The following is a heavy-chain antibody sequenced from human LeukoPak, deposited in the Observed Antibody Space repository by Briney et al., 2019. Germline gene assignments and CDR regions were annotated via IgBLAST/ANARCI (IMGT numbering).Heavy chain of an antibody. CDR3: ARDSSIFGVF. Sequence: GESLKISCAASGFTFSSYWLSWVRQAPGKGLEWVANIKHDGSEKYYMDSVKGRFTISRDNAKNSLYLQMNSLRAEDTAVYYCARDSSIFGVFWGQGTLVTVSS. J-gene: IGHJ4*02. V-gene: IGHV3-7*01. CDR1: GFTFSSYW. CDR2: IKHDGSEK. D-gene: IGHD3-3*01.